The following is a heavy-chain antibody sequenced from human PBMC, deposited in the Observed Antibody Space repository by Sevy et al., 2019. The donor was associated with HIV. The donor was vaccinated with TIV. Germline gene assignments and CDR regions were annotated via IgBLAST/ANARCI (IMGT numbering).Heavy chain of an antibody. Sequence: GGSLRLSCAASGFTFSSYSMNWVRQAPGKGLEWVSSISSSSSYIYYADSVKGRFTISRDNAKNSLYLQMNSLRAEDTAVYYCARAPPRGIAAAGADPWGQGTLVTVSS. V-gene: IGHV3-21*01. D-gene: IGHD6-13*01. CDR2: ISSSSSYI. CDR3: ARAPPRGIAAAGADP. CDR1: GFTFSSYS. J-gene: IGHJ5*02.